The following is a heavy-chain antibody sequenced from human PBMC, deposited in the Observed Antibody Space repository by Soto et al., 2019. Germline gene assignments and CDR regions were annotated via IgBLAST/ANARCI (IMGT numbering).Heavy chain of an antibody. CDR2: IYPDDSDT. CDR1: GYSFTNYW. D-gene: IGHD3-3*01. Sequence: GESLKISCKCSGYSFTNYWIGWVLQMPGKGLEWMGMIYPDDSDTKYSPSFQGQVTFSADKSINTAYLQWSSLKASDTAIYYCARLEWLSLAAWFDPWGQGTLVTVSS. J-gene: IGHJ5*02. CDR3: ARLEWLSLAAWFDP. V-gene: IGHV5-51*01.